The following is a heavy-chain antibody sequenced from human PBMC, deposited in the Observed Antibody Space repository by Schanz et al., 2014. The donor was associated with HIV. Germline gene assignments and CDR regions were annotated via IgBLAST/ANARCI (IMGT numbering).Heavy chain of an antibody. CDR3: ARASRIAAADRDPRRHYYYGMDV. V-gene: IGHV3-33*08. D-gene: IGHD6-13*01. CDR1: GFTFDDYA. J-gene: IGHJ6*02. CDR2: IWYDGTNK. Sequence: VQLVESGGGLVQPGRSLRLSCAASGFTFDDYAMHWVRQVPGKGLEWAAVIWYDGTNKYYADSVKGRFTISRDNSKNTLYLEMISLRDEDTGVYYCARASRIAAADRDPRRHYYYGMDVWGQGTTVTVSS.